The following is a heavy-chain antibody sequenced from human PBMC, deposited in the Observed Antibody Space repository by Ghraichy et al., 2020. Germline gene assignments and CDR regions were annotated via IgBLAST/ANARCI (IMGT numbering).Heavy chain of an antibody. CDR1: GESISDYY. J-gene: IGHJ4*02. CDR3: ARDRGLTGEFDF. V-gene: IGHV4-59*01. D-gene: IGHD7-27*01. CDR2: VYSTGNT. Sequence: SETLSLTCTVTGESISDYYWNWIRQAPGRGLEWIGHVYSTGNTDFNPSLESRVTISVDTLQNRFSLRLTSLTAADTAVYYCARDRGLTGEFDFRGLGALVTVSS.